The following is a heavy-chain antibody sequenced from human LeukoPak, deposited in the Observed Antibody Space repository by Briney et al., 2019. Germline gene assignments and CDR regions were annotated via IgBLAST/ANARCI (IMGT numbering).Heavy chain of an antibody. CDR2: ISWNSGSI. J-gene: IGHJ3*02. CDR1: GFTFDDYA. Sequence: PGGSLRLSCAASGFTFDDYAMHWVRQAPGKGLEWVSGISWNSGSIGYADSVKGRFTISRDNAKNSLYLQMNSLRAEDTAVYYCAREMDSSSWAYAFDIWGQGTMVTVSS. V-gene: IGHV3-9*01. CDR3: AREMDSSSWAYAFDI. D-gene: IGHD6-13*01.